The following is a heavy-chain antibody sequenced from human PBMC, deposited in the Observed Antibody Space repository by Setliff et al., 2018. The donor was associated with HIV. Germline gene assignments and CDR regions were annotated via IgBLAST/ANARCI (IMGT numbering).Heavy chain of an antibody. Sequence: WASVKVSCKASGGTLSTSAIGWLRQAPGQGLEWMGGFIPMFGITQYAPKFQGSVTITADESTSTVYMELNSLRSEDTAVYYCARQKASEYSSSFWFDPWGQGTLVTVSS. CDR3: ARQKASEYSSSFWFDP. CDR2: FIPMFGIT. V-gene: IGHV1-69*13. D-gene: IGHD6-6*01. J-gene: IGHJ5*02. CDR1: GGTLSTSA.